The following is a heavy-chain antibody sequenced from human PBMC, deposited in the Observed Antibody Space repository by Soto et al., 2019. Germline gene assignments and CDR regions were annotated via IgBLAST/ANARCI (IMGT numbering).Heavy chain of an antibody. Sequence: SGKVACKGAAGSLSSYAIGWVRQAPGQGLEWMGGIIPIFGTANYAQKFQGRVTITADESTSTAYMELSSLRSEDTAVYYCARGPVLLGWGQGTLVTVSS. D-gene: IGHD3-10*01. V-gene: IGHV1-69*01. CDR2: IIPIFGTA. CDR1: AGSLSSYA. CDR3: ARGPVLLG. J-gene: IGHJ4*02.